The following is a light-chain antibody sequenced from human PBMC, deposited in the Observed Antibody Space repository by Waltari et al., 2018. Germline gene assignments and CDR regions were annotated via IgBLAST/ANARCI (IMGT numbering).Light chain of an antibody. CDR3: QSYDTGLSVV. J-gene: IGLJ2*01. V-gene: IGLV1-40*01. CDR1: GSNIGAGHD. Sequence: QSVLTQPPSVSGAPGQRVTIPCTGSGSNIGAGHDVHWYQQLPGKAPQLLIYGTSTRPLWVPDRYFGSQAGTTASLAITGRQAEDGADYYCQSYDTGLSVVVGGGTKLTVL. CDR2: GTS.